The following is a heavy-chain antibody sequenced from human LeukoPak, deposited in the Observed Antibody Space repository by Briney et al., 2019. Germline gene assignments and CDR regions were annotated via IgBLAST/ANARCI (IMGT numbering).Heavy chain of an antibody. CDR3: ASSDDYGGNRFDY. CDR1: GFTFSIYS. J-gene: IGHJ4*02. Sequence: GGSLRLSCAASGFTFSIYSMNWVRQPPGKGLEWVSYISSSSTAIYYADSVKRRFTTSRENAKNSLYLQMNSLRDDDTAVYYCASSDDYGGNRFDYWGQGTLVTVSS. D-gene: IGHD4-23*01. V-gene: IGHV3-48*02. CDR2: ISSSSTAI.